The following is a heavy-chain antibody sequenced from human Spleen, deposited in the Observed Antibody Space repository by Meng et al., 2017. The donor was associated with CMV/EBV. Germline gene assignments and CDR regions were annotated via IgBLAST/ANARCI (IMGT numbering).Heavy chain of an antibody. V-gene: IGHV3-7*01. Sequence: GGSLRLSCAASGFIFRSYWLSWVRQAPGKGLEWVANIKQTGSEKYYVDSVRGRFTISRDNAKSSLYLQMNSLRAEDTAVYYCARSFDYWGQGTLVTVSS. CDR2: IKQTGSEK. CDR3: ARSFDY. J-gene: IGHJ4*02. CDR1: GFIFRSYW.